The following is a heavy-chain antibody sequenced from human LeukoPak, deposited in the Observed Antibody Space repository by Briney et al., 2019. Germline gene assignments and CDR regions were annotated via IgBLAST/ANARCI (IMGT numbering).Heavy chain of an antibody. CDR3: ARGGWSIAAGGWFDP. D-gene: IGHD6-6*01. CDR2: IYSGGST. V-gene: IGHV3-53*04. Sequence: GGSLRLSCAASGFTVSSNYMSWVRQAPGKGLEWVSVIYSGGSTYYADSVKGRLTISRHNSKNTLYLQMNSLRAEDTAVYYCARGGWSIAAGGWFDPWGQGTLVTVSS. CDR1: GFTVSSNY. J-gene: IGHJ5*02.